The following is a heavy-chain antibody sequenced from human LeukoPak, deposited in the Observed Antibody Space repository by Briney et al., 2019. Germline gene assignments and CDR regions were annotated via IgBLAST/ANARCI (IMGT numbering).Heavy chain of an antibody. J-gene: IGHJ5*02. D-gene: IGHD1-26*01. Sequence: SETLSLTCTVSGGSISSYYWSWIRQPPGKGLEWIGYIYCSGSTNYNPSLKSRVTISVDTSKNQFSLKLSSVTAADTAVYYCARDGSLRFDPWGQGTLVTVSS. CDR2: IYCSGST. V-gene: IGHV4-59*08. CDR1: GGSISSYY. CDR3: ARDGSLRFDP.